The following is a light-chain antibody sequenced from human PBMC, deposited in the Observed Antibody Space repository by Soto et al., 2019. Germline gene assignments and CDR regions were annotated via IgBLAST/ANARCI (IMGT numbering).Light chain of an antibody. V-gene: IGKV3-20*01. CDR1: QGVSSS. CDR2: GAS. J-gene: IGKJ5*01. CDR3: QQYGTLIT. Sequence: EIVMTQSPATLSVSPGERATLSCRASQGVSSSLAWYQQKPGQAPRLLIYGASSRATGIPDRFSGSGSGTDFTLTISRLEPEYFAVYYCQQYGTLITLGQGTRLEIK.